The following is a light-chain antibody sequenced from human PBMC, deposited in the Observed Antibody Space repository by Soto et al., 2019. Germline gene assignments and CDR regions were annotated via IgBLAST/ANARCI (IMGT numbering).Light chain of an antibody. CDR3: QQYNSFPYT. V-gene: IGKV1-5*01. CDR1: QSIGSW. J-gene: IGKJ2*01. Sequence: IDITRSPSTLSASVLYRVTITFLASQSIGSWLAWYQQISGRDPNLLIYDASSLQSGVPSRFSGSGSGTEFTLTISSLQPDDFATYYCQQYNSFPYTFGQPTTVDIK. CDR2: DAS.